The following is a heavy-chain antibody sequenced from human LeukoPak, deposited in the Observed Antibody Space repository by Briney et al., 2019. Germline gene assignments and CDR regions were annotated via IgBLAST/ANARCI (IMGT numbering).Heavy chain of an antibody. Sequence: PGGSLRLSCAASGFTFSSYWMTWVRQAPGKGLEWVANIKQDGSQRFYVDSVKGRFTISRDNAKNSLYLQMSSLRAEDTAAYYCARHYDSSGYSLDYWGQGTLVTVSS. CDR1: GFTFSSYW. CDR2: IKQDGSQR. CDR3: ARHYDSSGYSLDY. V-gene: IGHV3-7*01. J-gene: IGHJ4*02. D-gene: IGHD3-22*01.